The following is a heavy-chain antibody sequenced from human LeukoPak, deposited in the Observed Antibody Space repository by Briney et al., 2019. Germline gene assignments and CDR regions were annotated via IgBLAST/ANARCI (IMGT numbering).Heavy chain of an antibody. V-gene: IGHV3-7*01. J-gene: IGHJ4*02. D-gene: IGHD1-26*01. CDR1: GFTFSDYW. CDR3: ARVTAWGYFDY. Sequence: PGGSLRLSCAASGFTFSDYWMTWIRRAPGKGPERVASIEQDGSDIQYVDFVKGRFTISRDNGRNSVYLQMNSLRVEDTAVYYCARVTAWGYFDYWGQGTLVSVSS. CDR2: IEQDGSDI.